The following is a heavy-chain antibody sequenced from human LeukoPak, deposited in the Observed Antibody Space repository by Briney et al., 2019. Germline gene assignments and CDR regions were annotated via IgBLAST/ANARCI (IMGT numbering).Heavy chain of an antibody. Sequence: GGSLRLSCAASGFTFSTYWMHWVRQAPGKGLVWVSRINTDGSGTTYADSVKGRFTISRDNAKNTLYLQMNSLRAEDTAVYYCTTSITIYGPGDYWGQGTLVTASS. CDR1: GFTFSTYW. D-gene: IGHD3-3*01. J-gene: IGHJ4*02. V-gene: IGHV3-74*01. CDR3: TTSITIYGPGDY. CDR2: INTDGSGT.